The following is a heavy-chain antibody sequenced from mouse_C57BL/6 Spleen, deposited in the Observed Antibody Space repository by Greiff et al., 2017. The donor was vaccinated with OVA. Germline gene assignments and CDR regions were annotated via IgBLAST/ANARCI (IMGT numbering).Heavy chain of an antibody. D-gene: IGHD1-1*01. Sequence: EVQLQQSGPELVKPGASVKISCKASGYTFTDYYMNWVKQSPGKSLEWIGDINPNNGGTSYNQKFKGKATLTVDKSSSTAYMELRSLTSEDSAVYYCARRDGHYAMDYWGQGTSVTVSS. CDR3: ARRDGHYAMDY. CDR2: INPNNGGT. J-gene: IGHJ4*01. CDR1: GYTFTDYY. V-gene: IGHV1-26*01.